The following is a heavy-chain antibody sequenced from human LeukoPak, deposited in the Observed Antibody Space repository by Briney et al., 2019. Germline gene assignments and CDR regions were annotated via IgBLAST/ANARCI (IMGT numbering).Heavy chain of an antibody. D-gene: IGHD3-9*01. V-gene: IGHV1-24*01. CDR2: FDPEDGEDGET. CDR3: AMTDRYAGRPFDY. Sequence: ASVKVSCKVSGYSLIEAAMHWVRQPPGKGLEGVGSFDPEDGEDGETHYAQKFQGRVTMTEDASTDTAYMELTSLSSEDTALYYCAMTDRYAGRPFDYWGQGTLVTVSS. J-gene: IGHJ4*02. CDR1: GYSLIEAA.